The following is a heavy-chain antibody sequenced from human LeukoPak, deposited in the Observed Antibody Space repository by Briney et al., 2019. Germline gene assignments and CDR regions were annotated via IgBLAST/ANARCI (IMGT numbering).Heavy chain of an antibody. D-gene: IGHD5-24*01. CDR3: ARAPKRRDAHNYEFES. J-gene: IGHJ1*01. V-gene: IGHV4-59*01. CDR2: IYNSGDV. Sequence: PSETLSLTCTGSGGSISNYYWNWIRQPPGKGLEWIAYIYNSGDVNYNPSLKSRVTLSLDTAKNRFSLSLRSVTAADTAVYYCARAPKRRDAHNYEFESWGQGTLVTVSS. CDR1: GGSISNYY.